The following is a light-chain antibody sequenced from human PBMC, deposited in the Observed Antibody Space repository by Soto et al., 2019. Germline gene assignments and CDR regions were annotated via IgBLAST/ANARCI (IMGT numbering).Light chain of an antibody. CDR1: QTIDNT. CDR3: QHYNYWPYT. V-gene: IGKV3-15*01. J-gene: IGKJ2*01. CDR2: DVS. Sequence: EIVMTQSPATLSLSPGERATLSCRASQTIDNTLAWYQRKPGQAPRLLIYDVSTRATGVPARFSGSGSGTDFTLTISSPQSEDFAVYYCQHYNYWPYTFGQGTKVEIK.